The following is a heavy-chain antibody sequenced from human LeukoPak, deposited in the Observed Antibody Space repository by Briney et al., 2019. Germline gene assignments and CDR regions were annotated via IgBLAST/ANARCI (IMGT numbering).Heavy chain of an antibody. V-gene: IGHV1-8*02. CDR3: ARDLLWSSRDSFDI. D-gene: IGHD2-2*01. CDR2: MNPNSGNT. CDR1: GYSFTSYG. J-gene: IGHJ3*02. Sequence: ASVKLSCNASGYSFTSYGINWVRQAPGQGQERVGWMNPNSGNTSYSQKFQGRGTMTRNTSISTAYMELSSLRSEDTAVYYCARDLLWSSRDSFDIWGQGTMVTVSS.